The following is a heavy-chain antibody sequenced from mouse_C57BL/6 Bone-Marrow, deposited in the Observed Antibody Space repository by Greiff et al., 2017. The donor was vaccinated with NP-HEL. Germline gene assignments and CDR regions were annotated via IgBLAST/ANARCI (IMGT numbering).Heavy chain of an antibody. J-gene: IGHJ4*01. Sequence: QVQLQQPGAELVRPGSSVKLSCKASGYIFTSYWMHWVKQRPIQGLEWIGNIDPSDSETHYNQKFKDKATLTVDKSSSTAYMQLSSLTSEDSAVYYCARKGDYGDAMDYWGQGTSVTVSS. V-gene: IGHV1-52*01. CDR2: IDPSDSET. CDR3: ARKGDYGDAMDY. CDR1: GYIFTSYW. D-gene: IGHD1-1*02.